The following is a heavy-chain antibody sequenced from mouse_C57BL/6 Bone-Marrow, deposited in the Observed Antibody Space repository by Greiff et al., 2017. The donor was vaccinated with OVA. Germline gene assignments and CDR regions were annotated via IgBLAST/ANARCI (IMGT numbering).Heavy chain of an antibody. CDR3: ASQIYYDYDRAMDY. CDR1: GFTFSDYY. CDR2: ISNGGGST. J-gene: IGHJ4*01. V-gene: IGHV5-12*01. D-gene: IGHD2-4*01. Sequence: EVHLVESGGGLVQPGGSLKLSCAASGFTFSDYYMYWVRQTPEKRLEWVAYISNGGGSTYYPDTVKGRFTISRDNAKNTLYLQMSRLKSEDTAMYYCASQIYYDYDRAMDYWGQGTSVTVSS.